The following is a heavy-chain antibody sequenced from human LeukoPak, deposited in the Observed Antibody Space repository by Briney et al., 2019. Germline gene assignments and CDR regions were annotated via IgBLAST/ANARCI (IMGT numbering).Heavy chain of an antibody. Sequence: PGGSLRLSCVASGFAFSSCWMSWVRQAPGRGLELVANISPDGSGKYCVDSVKGRFAISRDNAKRSLYLQMNSLRAEDTAVYYCANQAYSQFDYWGQGTLVTVSS. CDR2: ISPDGSGK. J-gene: IGHJ4*02. CDR3: ANQAYSQFDY. V-gene: IGHV3-7*01. CDR1: GFAFSSCW. D-gene: IGHD4-11*01.